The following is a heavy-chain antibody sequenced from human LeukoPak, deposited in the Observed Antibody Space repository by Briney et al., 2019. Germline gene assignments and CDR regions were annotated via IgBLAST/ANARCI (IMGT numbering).Heavy chain of an antibody. V-gene: IGHV3-23*01. Sequence: GGSLRLSCAASGFTFSSYAMSWVRQAPGKGLEGVSAISGSGGSTYYADSVKGRFTISRDNSKNTLYLQMNSLRAEDTAVYYCAKVPQYSSGWLDYWGQGTLVTVSS. J-gene: IGHJ4*02. D-gene: IGHD6-19*01. CDR2: ISGSGGST. CDR3: AKVPQYSSGWLDY. CDR1: GFTFSSYA.